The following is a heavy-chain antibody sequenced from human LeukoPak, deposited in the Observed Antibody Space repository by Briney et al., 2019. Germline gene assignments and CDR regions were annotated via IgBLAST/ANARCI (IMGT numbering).Heavy chain of an antibody. V-gene: IGHV3-53*05. Sequence: PGGSLRLSCAASGFAVSSNYMSWVRQAPGKGLEWVSVIYSGGSTYYADSVKGRFTISRDNSKNTLYLQMNSLRAEDTAVYYCARGIASRVGQFDYWGQGTLVTVSS. CDR1: GFAVSSNY. D-gene: IGHD1-26*01. CDR3: ARGIASRVGQFDY. J-gene: IGHJ4*02. CDR2: IYSGGST.